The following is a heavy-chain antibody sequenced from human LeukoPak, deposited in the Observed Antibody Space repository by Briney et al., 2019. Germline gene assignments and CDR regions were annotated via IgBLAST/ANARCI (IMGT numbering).Heavy chain of an antibody. CDR2: IYYSGRT. CDR1: RGSISSGDYY. J-gene: IGHJ4*02. CDR3: ARIGDHYNKVLDI. Sequence: PSETLSLTCTVSRGSISSGDYYWSWIRQPPGKGLEWIGYIYYSGRTYYNPSLKSRVTISIDTSKNQFSLKVTSVTVADTAVYYCARIGDHYNKVLDIWGQGTLVTVSS. D-gene: IGHD1-1*01. V-gene: IGHV4-30-4*01.